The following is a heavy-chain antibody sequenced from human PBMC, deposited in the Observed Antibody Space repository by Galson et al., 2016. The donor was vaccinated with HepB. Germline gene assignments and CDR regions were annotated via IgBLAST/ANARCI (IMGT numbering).Heavy chain of an antibody. D-gene: IGHD3-10*01. J-gene: IGHJ4*02. V-gene: IGHV1-2*02. Sequence: SVKVSCKASGYTFSDFYIHWVRQAPGQGPEWMGWINARSGGTRYAQKFQGRLTVTRDTSISTAYMELTRLRYDDTALYYCARDPELFVVDIDYWGQGTLVTVSS. CDR3: ARDPELFVVDIDY. CDR1: GYTFSDFY. CDR2: INARSGGT.